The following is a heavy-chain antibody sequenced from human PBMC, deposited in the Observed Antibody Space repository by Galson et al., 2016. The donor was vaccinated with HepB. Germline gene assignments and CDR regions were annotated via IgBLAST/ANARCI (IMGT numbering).Heavy chain of an antibody. CDR1: GGSISGYY. CDR3: ARSFSGRVFKY. D-gene: IGHD6-19*01. J-gene: IGHJ4*02. Sequence: ETLSLTCAVFGGSISGYYWSWIRQPPGKGLEWIGEIKVMGSTNYNPSLKSRVTISVNTSKNQFSLKLSSVTAADTAVYYCARSFSGRVFKYWGQGSLVSVSS. V-gene: IGHV4-34*01. CDR2: IKVMGST.